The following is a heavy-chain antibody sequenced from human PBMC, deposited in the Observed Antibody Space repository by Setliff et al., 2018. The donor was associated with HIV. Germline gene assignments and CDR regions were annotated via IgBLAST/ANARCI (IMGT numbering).Heavy chain of an antibody. CDR2: IKTRADNYAT. D-gene: IGHD3-22*01. J-gene: IGHJ4*02. Sequence: GVLRLSCAASGFTFSGSPIHWVRQASGKGLEWLGRIKTRADNYATAYAASVKGRFTISRDDSMNTAYLQMNSLKIEDTAVYYCTRPQYFYDIGGSDYWGQGTLVTVS. CDR1: GFTFSGSP. V-gene: IGHV3-73*01. CDR3: TRPQYFYDIGGSDY.